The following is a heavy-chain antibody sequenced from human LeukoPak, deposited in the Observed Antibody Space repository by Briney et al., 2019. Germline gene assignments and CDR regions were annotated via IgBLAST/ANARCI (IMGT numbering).Heavy chain of an antibody. V-gene: IGHV5-51*01. CDR3: ARAPDCSSTSCYYMDV. D-gene: IGHD2-2*01. CDR2: IYPGDSDT. CDR1: GYSFTSYW. J-gene: IGHJ6*03. Sequence: GESLKISCKGSGYSFTSYWIGWVRQMPGKGLGWMGIIYPGDSDTRYSPSFQGQVTISADKSISTAYLQWSSLKASDTAMYYCARAPDCSSTSCYYMDVWGKGTTVTVSS.